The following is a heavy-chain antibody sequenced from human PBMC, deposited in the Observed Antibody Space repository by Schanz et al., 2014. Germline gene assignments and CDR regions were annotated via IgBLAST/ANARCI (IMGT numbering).Heavy chain of an antibody. CDR1: GLTFSDYY. J-gene: IGHJ4*02. CDR2: ISGSGAST. V-gene: IGHV3-23*01. Sequence: EVQLLESGGTVVQPGGLLRVSCAASGLTFSDYYMSWVRQASGKGLEWVSAISGSGASTYYADSVRGRFTISRYNSKNALYLQMNNLRAEDTAVYYCARDRVGASSYFDYWGQGTLVTVSS. D-gene: IGHD1-26*01. CDR3: ARDRVGASSYFDY.